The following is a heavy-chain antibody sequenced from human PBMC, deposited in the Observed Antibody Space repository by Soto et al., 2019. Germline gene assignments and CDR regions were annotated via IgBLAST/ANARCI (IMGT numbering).Heavy chain of an antibody. V-gene: IGHV1-18*01. CDR1: GYTFTSYG. CDR3: ARVTVTIFGVAPTDAFDI. D-gene: IGHD3-3*01. Sequence: QVQLVQSGAEVKKPGASVKVSCKASGYTFTSYGISWVRQAPGQGLEWMGWISAYNGNTNYAQKLQGGVTMTTDTSTSTAYMELRSLRSDDTAVYYCARVTVTIFGVAPTDAFDIWGQGTMVTVSS. CDR2: ISAYNGNT. J-gene: IGHJ3*02.